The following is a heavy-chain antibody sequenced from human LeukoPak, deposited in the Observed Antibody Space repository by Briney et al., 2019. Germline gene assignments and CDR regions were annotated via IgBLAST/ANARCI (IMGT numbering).Heavy chain of an antibody. J-gene: IGHJ4*02. CDR3: EREGMSCSSTTCFFDY. V-gene: IGHV3-33*01. CDR1: GFTFSSYG. Sequence: PGRSVRLFWAASGFTFSSYGMHWARQAPGKGLEEVAVIWYGGSIPYYEDSVKGRFTISRDNSKNTLYLQMSSLRAEDTAVYYCEREGMSCSSTTCFFDYWGQGTLVTVSS. CDR2: IWYGGSIP. D-gene: IGHD2-2*01.